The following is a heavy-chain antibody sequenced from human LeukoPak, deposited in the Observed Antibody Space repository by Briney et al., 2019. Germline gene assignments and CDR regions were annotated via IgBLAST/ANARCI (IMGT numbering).Heavy chain of an antibody. D-gene: IGHD6-6*01. V-gene: IGHV3-23*01. CDR2: ISGSGGSI. Sequence: AGGSLRLSCAASGFTFSSYAMSWVRQAPGKGLEWVSAISGSGGSIYYADSVKGRFTISRDNSKNTLYLQMNSLRAEDTAVYYCAKATYSSSSRHFDYWGQGTLVTVSS. J-gene: IGHJ4*02. CDR3: AKATYSSSSRHFDY. CDR1: GFTFSSYA.